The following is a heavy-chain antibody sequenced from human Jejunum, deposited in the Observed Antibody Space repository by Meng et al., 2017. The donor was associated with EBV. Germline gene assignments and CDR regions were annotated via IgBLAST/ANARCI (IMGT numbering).Heavy chain of an antibody. CDR3: AHRVRDTVNFDY. J-gene: IGHJ4*02. Sequence: QITLKCSGPTLVKPTQTLTLTCTFSGFSLSTSAVGVGWICQPPEKALEWLALIYGGDDKHYSPSLKSRLTITMDTSKNQVVLTMIDMDPVDTATYYCAHRVRDTVNFDYWGQGTLVTVSS. V-gene: IGHV2-5*02. D-gene: IGHD3-22*01. CDR1: GFSLSTSAVG. CDR2: IYGGDDK.